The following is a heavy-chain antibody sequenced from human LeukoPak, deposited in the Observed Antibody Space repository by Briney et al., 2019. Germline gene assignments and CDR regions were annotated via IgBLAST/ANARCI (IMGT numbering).Heavy chain of an antibody. Sequence: GGSLRLSCAASGFTFSDYYMSWIRQAPGKGLEWVSYISSSGSTIYYADSVKGRFTISRDNSKNTLYLQMNSLRAEDTAVYYCAKRRRGTIFGVARDYWGQEPWSPSPQ. CDR2: ISSSGSTI. J-gene: IGHJ4*01. CDR3: AKRRRGTIFGVARDY. CDR1: GFTFSDYY. V-gene: IGHV3-11*01. D-gene: IGHD3-3*01.